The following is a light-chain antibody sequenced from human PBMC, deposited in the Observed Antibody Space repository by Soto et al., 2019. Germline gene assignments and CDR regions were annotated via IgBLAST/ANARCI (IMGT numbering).Light chain of an antibody. Sequence: EIGLRQSPGTYSLSPGKKTTLSSGASQTVRNNYLAWYQQKPGQAPTLLIYDASNRATGIPDRFSGGGSGTDLTLTISRLEPEDFAVYYCQQFASYPLTFGGGTKVDIK. CDR1: QTVRNNY. J-gene: IGKJ4*01. V-gene: IGKV3-20*01. CDR2: DAS. CDR3: QQFASYPLT.